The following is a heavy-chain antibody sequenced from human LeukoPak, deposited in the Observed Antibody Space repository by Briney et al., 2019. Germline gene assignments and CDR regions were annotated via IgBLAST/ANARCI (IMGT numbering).Heavy chain of an antibody. CDR2: ISGSGGST. V-gene: IGHV3-23*01. D-gene: IGHD3-22*01. CDR1: GFTFSSYA. Sequence: GGSLRLSCAASGFTFSSYAMSWVRQAPGKGLEWVSAISGSGGSTYYADSVKGRFIISRDNSKNTLYLQMNSLRAEDTAVYYCVKDTLPSFYYDSSGYSSFDYWGQGTLVTVSS. J-gene: IGHJ4*02. CDR3: VKDTLPSFYYDSSGYSSFDY.